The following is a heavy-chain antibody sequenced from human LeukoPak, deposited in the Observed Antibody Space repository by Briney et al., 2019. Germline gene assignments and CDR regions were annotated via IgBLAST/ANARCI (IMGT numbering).Heavy chain of an antibody. D-gene: IGHD4-17*01. V-gene: IGHV4-34*01. Sequence: SETLSLTCAVYGGSFSGYYWSWIRQPPGKGLEWIGEINHSGSTNYNPSLKSRVTISVDTSKNQFSLKLSSVTAADTAVYYCARSTTVTPFDYWGQGTLVAVSS. CDR2: INHSGST. CDR3: ARSTTVTPFDY. CDR1: GGSFSGYY. J-gene: IGHJ4*02.